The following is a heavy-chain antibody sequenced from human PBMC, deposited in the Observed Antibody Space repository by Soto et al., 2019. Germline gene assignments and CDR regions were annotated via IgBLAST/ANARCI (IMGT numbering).Heavy chain of an antibody. CDR3: ARVRYYDSSGYLPLDY. J-gene: IGHJ4*02. CDR2: ISYDGGNE. D-gene: IGHD3-22*01. CDR1: GLTFSSYT. Sequence: QVQLVESGGGVVQPGRSLRLSCAASGLTFSSYTVHWVRQAPGKGLEWVAFISYDGGNEYYADSVKGRFTISRDNSKNTLYLQMNSLRAEDTAVYYCARVRYYDSSGYLPLDYWGQGTLVTVSS. V-gene: IGHV3-30-3*01.